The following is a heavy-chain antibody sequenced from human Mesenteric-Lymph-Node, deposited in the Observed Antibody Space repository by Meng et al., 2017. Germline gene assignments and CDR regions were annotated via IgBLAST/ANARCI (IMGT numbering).Heavy chain of an antibody. Sequence: EVQLVESGGGLVKPGGSRRPSGAASGFTFSSYSMNWVRQAPGKGLEWVSSISSSSSYIYYADSVKGRFTISRDNAKNSLYLQMNSLRAEDTAVYYCARNVRLRDGYNSDYWGQGTLVTVSS. D-gene: IGHD5-24*01. J-gene: IGHJ4*02. CDR2: ISSSSSYI. CDR1: GFTFSSYS. V-gene: IGHV3-21*01. CDR3: ARNVRLRDGYNSDY.